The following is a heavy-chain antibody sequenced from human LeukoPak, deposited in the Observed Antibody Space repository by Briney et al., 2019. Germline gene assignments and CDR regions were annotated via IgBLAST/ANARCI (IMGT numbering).Heavy chain of an antibody. Sequence: GGSLRLSCAASGFTFSSYWMHWVRQAPGKGLVWVSRINSDGSSTSYADSVKGRFTISRDNSKNTLYLQMNSLRAEDTAVYYCAKGHGVDYYGSGRTSDYWGQGTLVTVSS. J-gene: IGHJ4*02. V-gene: IGHV3-74*01. D-gene: IGHD3-10*01. CDR3: AKGHGVDYYGSGRTSDY. CDR1: GFTFSSYW. CDR2: INSDGSST.